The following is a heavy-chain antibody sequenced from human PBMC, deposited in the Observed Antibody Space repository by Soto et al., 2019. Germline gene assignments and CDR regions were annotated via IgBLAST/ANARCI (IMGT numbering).Heavy chain of an antibody. V-gene: IGHV3-30*18. D-gene: IGHD6-13*01. CDR3: AKDSSSSWYFSNYYYGMDV. Sequence: LRLSCAASGFTFSSYGMHWGRQAPGKGLEWVAVISYDGSNKYYADSVKGRFTISRDNSKNTLYLQMNSLRAEDTAVYYCAKDSSSSWYFSNYYYGMDVWGQGTTVTVSS. J-gene: IGHJ6*02. CDR2: ISYDGSNK. CDR1: GFTFSSYG.